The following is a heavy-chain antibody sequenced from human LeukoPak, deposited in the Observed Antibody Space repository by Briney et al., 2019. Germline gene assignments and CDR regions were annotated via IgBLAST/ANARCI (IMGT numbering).Heavy chain of an antibody. Sequence: SQTLSLACTVPGGSISSGECYWSWIRHPPGKGLEWIGYFSYTGSTYYNPSVKSRVSISVDTSKNQFSLKLTSVTAADTAVYYCARALNGYFYAFDSWGQGTLVTVSS. CDR1: GGSISSGECY. V-gene: IGHV4-30-4*01. J-gene: IGHJ4*02. D-gene: IGHD2/OR15-2a*01. CDR3: ARALNGYFYAFDS. CDR2: FSYTGST.